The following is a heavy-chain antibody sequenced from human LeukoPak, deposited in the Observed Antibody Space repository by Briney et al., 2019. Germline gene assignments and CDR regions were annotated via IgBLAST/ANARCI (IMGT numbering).Heavy chain of an antibody. V-gene: IGHV4-4*07. CDR1: GGSISSYS. CDR2: IYHSGST. J-gene: IGHJ5*02. CDR3: ARPLSLGYCSGGSCYGRGAWFDR. D-gene: IGHD2-15*01. Sequence: SETLSLTCTVSGGSISSYSWSWIRQPAGKGLEWIGQIYHSGSTNYNPSLKSRVTISVDKSKNQFSLKLRSVTAADTAVYYCARPLSLGYCSGGSCYGRGAWFDRWGQGTLVTVSS.